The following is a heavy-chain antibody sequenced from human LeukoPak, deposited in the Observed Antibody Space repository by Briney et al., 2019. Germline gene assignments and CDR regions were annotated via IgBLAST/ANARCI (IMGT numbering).Heavy chain of an antibody. CDR3: AKVSWANYFDY. D-gene: IGHD6-13*01. Sequence: PGGSLRLSCAASGFTFDDYGMSWVRQAPGKGLEWVSAISGSGGNTYYADSVRGRFTISRDNSKNTLYLQMNSLRAEDTAIYYCAKVSWANYFDYWGQGTLVTVSS. CDR2: ISGSGGNT. V-gene: IGHV3-23*01. J-gene: IGHJ4*02. CDR1: GFTFDDYG.